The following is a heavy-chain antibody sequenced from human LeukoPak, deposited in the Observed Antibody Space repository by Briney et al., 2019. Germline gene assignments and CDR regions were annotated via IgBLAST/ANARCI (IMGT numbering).Heavy chain of an antibody. V-gene: IGHV3-30*04. CDR3: ASQYYNILTGHYTSIDY. D-gene: IGHD3-9*01. CDR2: ISYDGSNK. CDR1: GFTFSSYA. Sequence: PGRSLRLSCAASGFTFSSYAMHWVRQAPGKGPEWVAVISYDGSNKYYADSVKGRFTISRDNSKNTLYLQMNSLSAEDTAVYYCASQYYNILTGHYTSIDYWGQGTRVTVSS. J-gene: IGHJ4*02.